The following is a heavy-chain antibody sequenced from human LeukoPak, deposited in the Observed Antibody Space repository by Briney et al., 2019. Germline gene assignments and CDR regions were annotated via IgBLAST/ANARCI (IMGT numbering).Heavy chain of an antibody. CDR1: GFTFSSYA. Sequence: GGPLRLSCAASGFTFSSYAMSGVRQAPRKGREGVSAISGSGGSTYSADSVKGRFTISRDNSKNTLYLQMTSLSAEDTAVYYCAKVTSSGWYGAFGIWGQGTMVTVSS. D-gene: IGHD6-19*01. CDR3: AKVTSSGWYGAFGI. CDR2: ISGSGGST. J-gene: IGHJ3*02. V-gene: IGHV3-23*01.